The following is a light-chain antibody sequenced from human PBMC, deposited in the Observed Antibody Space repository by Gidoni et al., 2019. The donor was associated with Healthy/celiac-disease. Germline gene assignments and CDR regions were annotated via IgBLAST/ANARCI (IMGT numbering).Light chain of an antibody. CDR1: QSVSSSY. CDR2: GAS. J-gene: IGKJ4*01. CDR3: QQYGSSPLT. Sequence: RASQSVSSSYLAWYQQKPGQAPRLLIYGASSRATGIPDRFSGSGSGTDFTLTISRLEPEDFAVYYCQQYGSSPLTFGGGTKVEIK. V-gene: IGKV3-20*01.